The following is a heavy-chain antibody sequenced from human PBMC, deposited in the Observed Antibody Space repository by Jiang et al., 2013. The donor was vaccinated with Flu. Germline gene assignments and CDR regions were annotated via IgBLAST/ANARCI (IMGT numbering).Heavy chain of an antibody. CDR1: GDSVSNNIAA. CDR2: TYYRSKWYV. CDR3: GGDRWGSPGGI. V-gene: IGHV6-1*01. J-gene: IGHJ3*02. Sequence: QTLSLTCAISGDSVSNNIAAWNWIRQSPSGGLEWLGRTYYRSKWYVEYAVSLKSRMTISPDISNNQFSLHIYSVTPEDTALYYCGGDRWGSPGGIWGQGTMVTVSS. D-gene: IGHD2-8*02.